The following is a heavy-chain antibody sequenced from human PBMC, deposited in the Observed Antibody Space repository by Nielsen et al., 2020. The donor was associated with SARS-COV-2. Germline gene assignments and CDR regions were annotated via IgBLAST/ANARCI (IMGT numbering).Heavy chain of an antibody. Sequence: RQAPGKGLEWIGYIYYSGSTNYNPSLKSRVTISVDTSKNQFSLKLSSVTAADTAVYYCARHDFWSGYRSSAFLVKTYGMDVWGQGTTVTVSS. J-gene: IGHJ6*02. CDR3: ARHDFWSGYRSSAFLVKTYGMDV. CDR2: IYYSGST. D-gene: IGHD3-3*01. V-gene: IGHV4-61*07.